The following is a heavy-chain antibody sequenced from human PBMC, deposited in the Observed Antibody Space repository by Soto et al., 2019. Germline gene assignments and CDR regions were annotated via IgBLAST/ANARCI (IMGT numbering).Heavy chain of an antibody. CDR2: ISWNGANT. Sequence: LXLSCAPSGFGFDDYNMHWVLQAPGKGLEWVSFISWNGANTFYADSVKGRFTISRDSSKKSVSLQINSLRSEDTALYYCARENLSYGFALDVWGQGTTVTVSS. CDR3: ARENLSYGFALDV. CDR1: GFGFDDYN. J-gene: IGHJ6*02. D-gene: IGHD3-16*01. V-gene: IGHV3-43*01.